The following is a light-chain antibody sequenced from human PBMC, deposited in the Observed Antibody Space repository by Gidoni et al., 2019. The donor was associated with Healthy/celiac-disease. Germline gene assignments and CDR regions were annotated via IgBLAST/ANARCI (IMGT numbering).Light chain of an antibody. CDR3: QQDDNLPLT. J-gene: IGKJ4*01. V-gene: IGKV1-33*01. Sequence: IQITQSPSSLSAAVGDRVTITCQASQDSSNYLNWYQQKPGNAPKLLIYEASNLETGVPSRFGGSGSGTDFTFSISSLQPEDIAIYYCQQDDNLPLTFGGGTKVEIK. CDR2: EAS. CDR1: QDSSNY.